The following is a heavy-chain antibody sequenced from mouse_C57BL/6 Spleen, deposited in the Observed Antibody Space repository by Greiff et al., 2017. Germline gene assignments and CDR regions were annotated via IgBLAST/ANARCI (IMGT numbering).Heavy chain of an antibody. D-gene: IGHD1-2*01. CDR2: IDPNSGGT. V-gene: IGHV1-72*01. J-gene: IGHJ4*01. CDR1: GYTFTSYW. CDR3: ARDYYGPHYYAMDY. Sequence: QVQLQQPGAELVKPGASVKLSCKASGYTFTSYWMHWVKQRPGRGLEWIGRIDPNSGGTKYNEKFKSKATLTVDKPSSTAYMQLSSLTYEDSAVYYCARDYYGPHYYAMDYWGQGTSVTVSS.